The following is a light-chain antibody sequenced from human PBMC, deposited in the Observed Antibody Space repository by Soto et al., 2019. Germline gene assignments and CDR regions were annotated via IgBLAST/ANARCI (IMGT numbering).Light chain of an antibody. Sequence: EIVMTQSPATLSVSPGERATLSCRARQSVSSNLAWYQQKPGQAPRLLIYGASTRATGIPARFSGSGSGTEFTLTISSLQSEDFAVDYCQQYNNWPPWTFGQGTKVEIK. V-gene: IGKV3-15*01. CDR1: QSVSSN. CDR2: GAS. J-gene: IGKJ1*01. CDR3: QQYNNWPPWT.